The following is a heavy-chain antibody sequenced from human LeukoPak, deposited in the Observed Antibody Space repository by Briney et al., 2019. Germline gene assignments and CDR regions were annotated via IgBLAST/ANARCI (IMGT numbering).Heavy chain of an antibody. CDR3: ARVDFPECSYYYMDV. CDR2: INHSGST. CDR1: GVSFSGYY. V-gene: IGHV4-34*01. Sequence: SETLSLTCAVCGVSFSGYYWTWIRQPPGKGLEWIGEINHSGSTNYNPSLKSRVTISVDTSKNQFSLKLTSVTDADTVIYCFARVDFPECSYYYMDVWGKGTTVTVAS. J-gene: IGHJ6*03. D-gene: IGHD3-3*01.